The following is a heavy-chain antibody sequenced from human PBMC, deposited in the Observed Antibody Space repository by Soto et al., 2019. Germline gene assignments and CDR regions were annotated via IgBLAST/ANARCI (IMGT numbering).Heavy chain of an antibody. D-gene: IGHD3-10*01. J-gene: IGHJ4*02. V-gene: IGHV4-59*01. CDR3: ARAGRSGSYYATFDY. Sequence: SETLSLTCTVSGGSISSYYWSWIWQPPGKGLEWIGHIHYSGNTNYNPSLKSRVTISVDTSKNQFSLKLRSVTAADTAVYYCARAGRSGSYYATFDYWGQGTLVTVSS. CDR1: GGSISSYY. CDR2: IHYSGNT.